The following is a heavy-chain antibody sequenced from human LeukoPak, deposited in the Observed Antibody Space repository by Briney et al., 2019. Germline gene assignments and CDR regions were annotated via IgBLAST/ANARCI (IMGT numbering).Heavy chain of an antibody. D-gene: IGHD4-17*01. Sequence: PSETLSLTCTVAGGSISSSSYYWGWIRQPPGKGLEWIGSIYYSGSTYYNPSLKSRVTISVNTSKNQFSLKLSSVTAADTAVYYCARVLYGYFDYWGQGTLVTVSS. J-gene: IGHJ4*02. CDR3: ARVLYGYFDY. V-gene: IGHV4-39*07. CDR1: GGSISSSSYY. CDR2: IYYSGST.